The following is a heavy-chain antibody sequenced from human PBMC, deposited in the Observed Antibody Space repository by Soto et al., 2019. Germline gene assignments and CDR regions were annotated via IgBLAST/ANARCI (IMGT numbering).Heavy chain of an antibody. J-gene: IGHJ4*02. CDR2: INTSGGIT. CDR1: GYTFTSYY. CDR3: ARDEAYGDYVLDY. D-gene: IGHD4-17*01. V-gene: IGHV1-46*01. Sequence: QVQLVQSGAEVKKPGASVKVSCKASGYTFTSYYIHWVRHAPGQGLEWMGVINTSGGITRYAQKFQGRVNMTRDTSTSTVYMELSSLRSEDTTVYYCARDEAYGDYVLDYWGQGTLVTVSS.